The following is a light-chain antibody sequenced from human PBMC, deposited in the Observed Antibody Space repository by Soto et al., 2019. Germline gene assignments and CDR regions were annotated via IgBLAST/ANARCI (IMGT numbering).Light chain of an antibody. J-gene: IGKJ1*01. CDR3: QQSYRIPPT. Sequence: DIQMTQSPSSLSASVGDRVTITCRASQSISLYLNWYQQKPGRAPNLLIYATANLHSGVPSRFSGSGSGTDFTLTITSLQPEDFAIYYCQQSYRIPPTFGQGTKVEIK. CDR2: ATA. V-gene: IGKV1-39*01. CDR1: QSISLY.